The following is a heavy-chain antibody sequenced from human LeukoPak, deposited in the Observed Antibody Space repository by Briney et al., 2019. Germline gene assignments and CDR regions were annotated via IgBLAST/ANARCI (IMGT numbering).Heavy chain of an antibody. CDR1: GDSFSSSLYF. V-gene: IGHV4-39*01. J-gene: IGHJ4*02. D-gene: IGHD3-22*01. Sequence: PSGTLSLTCTVSGDSFSSSLYFWGWVGQPPGKGPGWVGSIIYSGTTYYGPSLKSEVSISMNTSKRRFSLMLRSVTASDTALYYCARHPDSNGYPRYVDNWGQGILVTVSS. CDR2: IIYSGTT. CDR3: ARHPDSNGYPRYVDN.